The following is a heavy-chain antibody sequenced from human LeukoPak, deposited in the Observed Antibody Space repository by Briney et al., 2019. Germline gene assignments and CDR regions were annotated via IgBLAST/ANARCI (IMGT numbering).Heavy chain of an antibody. CDR3: AGRRVYCSGGNDY. CDR1: GFTLTSHW. Sequence: PGGSLRLSCTASGFTLTSHWMHWVRQVPGKGLVWVSRINGDGSGTNHADSVKCRYTISRQNAKNKLYLQKNSPGVEDKAVYYCAGRRVYCSGGNDYWGQGTLVTVSS. CDR2: INGDGSGT. D-gene: IGHD3-10*01. V-gene: IGHV3-74*01. J-gene: IGHJ4*02.